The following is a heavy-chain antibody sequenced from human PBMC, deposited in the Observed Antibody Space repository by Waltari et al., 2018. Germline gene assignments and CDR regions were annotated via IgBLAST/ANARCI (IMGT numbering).Heavy chain of an antibody. J-gene: IGHJ4*02. CDR3: AKSGNLAARPHFDF. CDR2: IKWDGGFT. V-gene: IGHV3-20*04. Sequence: EVQLVESGGSLVRPGGSLRLSCAASGLPFVVSVMNWVRQVPGKGLEWVAGIKWDGGFTAYVDSVKGRFTIARDNAKNSVYLQMNSLRSEDTALYYCAKSGNLAARPHFDFWGQGTRVTVSS. CDR1: GLPFVVSV. D-gene: IGHD6-6*01.